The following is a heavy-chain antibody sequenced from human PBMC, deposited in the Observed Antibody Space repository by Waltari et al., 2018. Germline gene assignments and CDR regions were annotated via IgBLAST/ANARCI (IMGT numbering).Heavy chain of an antibody. CDR2: VRGSGATT. Sequence: EVQLLESGGGLVQPGGSLRLSCAASGFSFGGFGMNWVRQAPGKGLGWVSGVRGSGATTYYADSVRGRFTVSRDNNRNTMYLQMNSLRAEDTAVYYCAKAFRGYSGSYFDIWGRGTLVAVSA. CDR1: GFSFGGFG. D-gene: IGHD5-12*01. V-gene: IGHV3-23*01. CDR3: AKAFRGYSGSYFDI. J-gene: IGHJ4*02.